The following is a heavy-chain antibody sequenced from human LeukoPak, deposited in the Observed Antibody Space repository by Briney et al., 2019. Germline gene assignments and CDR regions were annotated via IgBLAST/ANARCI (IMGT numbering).Heavy chain of an antibody. CDR2: ISYDGSNK. Sequence: GGSLRLSCAASGFTFSSYAMHWARQAPGKGLEWVAVISYDGSNKYYADSVRGRFTISRDNSKNTLYLQMNSLRAEDTAVYYCARDSGYSGYSDYWGQGTLVTVSS. D-gene: IGHD5-12*01. CDR1: GFTFSSYA. V-gene: IGHV3-30-3*01. CDR3: ARDSGYSGYSDY. J-gene: IGHJ4*02.